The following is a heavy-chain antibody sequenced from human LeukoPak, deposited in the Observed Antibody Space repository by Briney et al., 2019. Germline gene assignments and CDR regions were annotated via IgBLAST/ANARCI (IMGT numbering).Heavy chain of an antibody. Sequence: GGSLRLSCAASGFTFSSYSMNWVRQAPGKGLEWVSSISSSSSYIYYADSVKGRFTISRDNAKNSLYLQMNSLRAEDTAVYYCARDIKRRGSGASDYWGQGTLVTVSS. CDR1: GFTFSSYS. J-gene: IGHJ4*02. CDR2: ISSSSSYI. CDR3: ARDIKRRGSGASDY. V-gene: IGHV3-21*04. D-gene: IGHD3-10*01.